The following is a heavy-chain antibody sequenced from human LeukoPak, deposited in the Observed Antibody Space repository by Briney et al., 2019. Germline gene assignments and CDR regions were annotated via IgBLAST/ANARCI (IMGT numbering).Heavy chain of an antibody. J-gene: IGHJ4*02. CDR3: ARDHRLGRTGYDMPAD. Sequence: ASVKVSCKASGYTFVDYYVYWIRQAPGQGLEWMGWLNPRTGATKYAQKFQARFTMTRDTSKQTAYMELTSLRSDDTALYFCARDHRLGRTGYDMPADWGQGTLVTVSS. D-gene: IGHD7-27*01. CDR2: LNPRTGAT. CDR1: GYTFVDYY. V-gene: IGHV1-2*02.